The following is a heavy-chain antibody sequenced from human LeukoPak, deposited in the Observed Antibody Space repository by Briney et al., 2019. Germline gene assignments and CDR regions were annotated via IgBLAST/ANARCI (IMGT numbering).Heavy chain of an antibody. Sequence: SETLSLTCTVSGGSISSSSYYWGWIRRPPGKGLEWIGNIYYSGSTYYNPPLKSRVTISVDTSKNQFSLKLSSVTAADTAVYYCARLVYDYYFDYWGQGTLVTVSS. D-gene: IGHD2-8*01. J-gene: IGHJ4*02. CDR3: ARLVYDYYFDY. CDR1: GGSISSSSYY. V-gene: IGHV4-39*07. CDR2: IYYSGST.